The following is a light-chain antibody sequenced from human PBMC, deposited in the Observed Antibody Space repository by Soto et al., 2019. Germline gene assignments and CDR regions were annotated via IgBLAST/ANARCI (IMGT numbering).Light chain of an antibody. V-gene: IGKV3-15*01. CDR2: GAS. CDR3: QHYGTSHA. Sequence: EIVMTQSPATLSVSPGERATLSCRASQSVSSNLAWYQQKPGQAPRLLIYGASTRATGIPARFSGSGSGTEFTLTISSLQSEDFAVYYCQHYGTSHAFGQGTKVDIK. J-gene: IGKJ1*01. CDR1: QSVSSN.